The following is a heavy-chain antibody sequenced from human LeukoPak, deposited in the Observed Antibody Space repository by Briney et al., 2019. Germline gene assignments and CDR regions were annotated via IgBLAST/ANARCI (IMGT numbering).Heavy chain of an antibody. CDR2: FDPEDGET. CDR3: ATLFWEYYDSGDYDY. CDR1: GYTLTELS. Sequence: ASVKVSCKVSGYTLTELSMHWVRQAPGKGLEWMGGFDPEDGETIYAQKFQGRVTMTEDTSTDTAYMELSSLRSEDTAVYYCATLFWEYYDSGDYDYWGQGTLVTVSS. D-gene: IGHD3-22*01. J-gene: IGHJ4*02. V-gene: IGHV1-24*01.